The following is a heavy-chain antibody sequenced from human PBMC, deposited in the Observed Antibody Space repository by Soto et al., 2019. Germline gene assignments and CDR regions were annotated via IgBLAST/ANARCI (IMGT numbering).Heavy chain of an antibody. D-gene: IGHD6-13*01. J-gene: IGHJ6*02. Sequence: ASVKVSCKASGYTFTSYDINWVRQATGQGLEWMGWMNPNSGNTGYAQKFQGRVTMTRNTSISTAYMELSSLRSEDTAVYYCAGVCLGAAFPRYYYDGMDVWGQGTMVTVSS. V-gene: IGHV1-8*01. CDR2: MNPNSGNT. CDR3: AGVCLGAAFPRYYYDGMDV. CDR1: GYTFTSYD.